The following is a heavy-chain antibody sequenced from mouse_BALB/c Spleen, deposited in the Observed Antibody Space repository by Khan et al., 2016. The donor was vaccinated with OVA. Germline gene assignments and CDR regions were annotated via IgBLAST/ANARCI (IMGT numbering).Heavy chain of an antibody. CDR1: GYSFTGYF. D-gene: IGHD1-3*01. CDR2: INPHIGET. Sequence: IQLVQSGPELVKPGASVKISCKASGYSFTGYFMNWVMQSHGKSLEWIGRINPHIGETFYNQKFEGKAILTVDESSSTVHMELRSLASEDSAVYYCARKSGSDFDYWGQGTTLTVSS. V-gene: IGHV1-20*02. J-gene: IGHJ2*01. CDR3: ARKSGSDFDY.